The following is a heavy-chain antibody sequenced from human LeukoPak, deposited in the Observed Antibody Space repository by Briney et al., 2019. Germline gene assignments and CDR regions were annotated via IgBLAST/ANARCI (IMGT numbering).Heavy chain of an antibody. CDR3: ARGGSYFGY. V-gene: IGHV4-59*01. CDR1: GGSLSTYY. CDR2: SYYSGST. Sequence: PSETLSLTCTVSGGSLSTYYWSWIRQPPGKGLEWIGYSYYSGSTNYNTSLKSRVSISVDTSKNQYSLKLSSVTAADTAVYYCARGGSYFGYWGQGTLVTVSS. J-gene: IGHJ4*02. D-gene: IGHD1-26*01.